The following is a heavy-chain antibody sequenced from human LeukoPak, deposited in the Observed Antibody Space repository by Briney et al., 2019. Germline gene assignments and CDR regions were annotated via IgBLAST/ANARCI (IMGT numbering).Heavy chain of an antibody. V-gene: IGHV1-18*04. CDR3: ARLLIPQGVDY. J-gene: IGHJ4*02. CDR1: GYTFTGYY. Sequence: ASVKVSCKASGYTFTGYYMHWVRQAPGQGLEWMGWISAYNGDTNYAQKFQGRVTMTRDTSTSTAYMELRSLRSDDTAVYYCARLLIPQGVDYWGQGTLVTVSS. CDR2: ISAYNGDT. D-gene: IGHD2/OR15-2a*01.